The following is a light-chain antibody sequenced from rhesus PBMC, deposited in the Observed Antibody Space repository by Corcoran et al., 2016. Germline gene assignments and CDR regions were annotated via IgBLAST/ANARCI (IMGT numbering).Light chain of an antibody. J-gene: IGKJ2*01. CDR2: GAS. CDR3: QQYNNWNS. CDR1: QSVSSY. V-gene: IGKV3S9*01. Sequence: EIVMTQSPATPSLSPGERATLSCRASQSVSSYVAWYEQKPEQAPRLLIYGASSRPTGIPDRFSGSGSGTDFTLIISSLDPEDVGVYYCQQYNNWNSFGQGTKVEIK.